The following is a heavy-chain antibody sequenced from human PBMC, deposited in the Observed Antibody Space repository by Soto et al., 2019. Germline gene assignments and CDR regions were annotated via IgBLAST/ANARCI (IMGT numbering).Heavy chain of an antibody. D-gene: IGHD7-27*01. CDR2: IWYDGSNK. J-gene: IGHJ6*02. V-gene: IGHV3-33*01. Sequence: QVQLVESGGGVVQPGRSLRLSCAASGFTFSSYGMHWVRQAPGKGLEWVAVIWYDGSNKYYADSVKGRFTISRDNSKNTRSLQMNSLRAEDTAVYYCARAGDYDDGMDVGGQETSVTVSS. CDR3: ARAGDYDDGMDV. CDR1: GFTFSSYG.